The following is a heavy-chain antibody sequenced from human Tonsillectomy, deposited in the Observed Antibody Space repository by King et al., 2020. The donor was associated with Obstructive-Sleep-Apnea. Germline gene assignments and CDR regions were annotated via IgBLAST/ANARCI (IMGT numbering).Heavy chain of an antibody. CDR2: INWNGGST. J-gene: IGHJ4*02. Sequence: EVQLVESGGGVVRPGGSLRLSCAASGFTFDDYGMSWVRQAPGKGLEWGSGINWNGGSTAYADSVKGRFTISRDNAKNSLYLQMNSLRAEVTAFYHCARDPGMAAAASWGDYFDYWGQATLVTVSS. D-gene: IGHD6-13*01. V-gene: IGHV3-20*01. CDR3: ARDPGMAAAASWGDYFDY. CDR1: GFTFDDYG.